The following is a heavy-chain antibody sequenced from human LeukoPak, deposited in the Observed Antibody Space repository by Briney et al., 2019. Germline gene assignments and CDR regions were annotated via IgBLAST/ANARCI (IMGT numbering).Heavy chain of an antibody. Sequence: PSEALSLTCSIYGGSFSGYYWSWIRQPPGKGLEWIGEIDHSGSTHYNPSLKSRVTISADTSENQFSLKLTSVTAADTAVYYCTSQLGAAPDSWGQGTLVNVSS. CDR1: GGSFSGYY. V-gene: IGHV4-34*01. CDR3: TSQLGAAPDS. D-gene: IGHD1-1*01. CDR2: IDHSGST. J-gene: IGHJ4*02.